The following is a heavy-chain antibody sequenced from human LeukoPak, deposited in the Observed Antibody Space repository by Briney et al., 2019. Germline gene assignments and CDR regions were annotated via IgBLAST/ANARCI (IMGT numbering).Heavy chain of an antibody. V-gene: IGHV4-4*07. D-gene: IGHD2-2*01. CDR2: VYTSEST. CDR1: GGSISSYY. J-gene: IGHJ6*03. Sequence: PSETLSLTCTVSGGSISSYYWSWIRQPAGKGLEWIGRVYTSESTNYNPSLKSRVTMSVDTSKNQFSLKLSSVTAADPAVHYCSRESPASTSRRMDVWGKGTTVTASS. CDR3: SRESPASTSRRMDV.